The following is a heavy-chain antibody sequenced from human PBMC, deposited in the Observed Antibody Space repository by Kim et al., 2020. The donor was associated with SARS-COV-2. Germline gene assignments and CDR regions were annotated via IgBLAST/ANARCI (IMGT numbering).Heavy chain of an antibody. V-gene: IGHV3-30*02. CDR3: AKGDCSGGSCYEYFQH. J-gene: IGHJ1*01. D-gene: IGHD2-15*01. Sequence: SVKGRFTISRDNSKNTLYLQMSNLRAEDTAVYYCAKGDCSGGSCYEYFQHWGQGTLVTVSS.